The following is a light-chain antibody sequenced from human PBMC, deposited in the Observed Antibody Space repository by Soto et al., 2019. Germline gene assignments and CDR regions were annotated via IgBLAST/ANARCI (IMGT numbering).Light chain of an antibody. V-gene: IGKV1-5*01. J-gene: IGKJ4*01. CDR2: DVS. Sequence: DIQMTQSPSPLSASVGDKVTITCRASQSINNLLAWYQQKPGKAPKFLIYDVSTLESVVPSRFSGSGSGTEFTLTISSLQPEDFATYYCQQYDSYPLTCGGGTKVDI. CDR1: QSINNL. CDR3: QQYDSYPLT.